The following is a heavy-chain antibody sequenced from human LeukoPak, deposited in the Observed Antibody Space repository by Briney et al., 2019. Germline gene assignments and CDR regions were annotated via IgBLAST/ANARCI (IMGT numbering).Heavy chain of an antibody. CDR2: ISSSGSTI. V-gene: IGHV3-48*03. D-gene: IGHD6-13*01. Sequence: GGSLRLSCAASVFTFSSYEMNWVRQAPGKGLEWVSYISSSGSTIYYADSVKGRFTISRDNAKNSLYLQMNSLRAEDTAVYYCARAPQKRWPPDYCGQGTLVTVSS. CDR1: VFTFSSYE. J-gene: IGHJ4*02. CDR3: ARAPQKRWPPDY.